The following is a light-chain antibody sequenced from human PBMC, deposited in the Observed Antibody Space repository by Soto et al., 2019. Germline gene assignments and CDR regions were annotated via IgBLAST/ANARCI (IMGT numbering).Light chain of an antibody. CDR2: AAS. V-gene: IGKV1-12*01. J-gene: IGKJ4*01. CDR1: RGISNW. CDR3: QQADSFPLT. Sequence: DIQMTQSPSSVSAAVGDRVTITCRASRGISNWLAWYQQKPGEDPKLLIYAASSLQSGVPSRFSGSGSGTDFSLPINSLQPEDFATYFCQQADSFPLTFGGGTKVEMK.